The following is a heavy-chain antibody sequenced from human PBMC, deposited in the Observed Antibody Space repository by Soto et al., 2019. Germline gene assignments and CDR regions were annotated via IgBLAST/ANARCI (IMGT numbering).Heavy chain of an antibody. CDR2: IWYDGSNK. Sequence: PGGSLRLSCAASGFTFSSYGMHWVRQAPGKGLEWVAVIWYDGSNKYYADSVKGRFTISRDNSKNTLYLQMNSLRAEDTAVYYCARDLSYDSSGYYPTRHYWGQGTLVTVSS. D-gene: IGHD3-22*01. CDR3: ARDLSYDSSGYYPTRHY. CDR1: GFTFSSYG. V-gene: IGHV3-33*01. J-gene: IGHJ4*02.